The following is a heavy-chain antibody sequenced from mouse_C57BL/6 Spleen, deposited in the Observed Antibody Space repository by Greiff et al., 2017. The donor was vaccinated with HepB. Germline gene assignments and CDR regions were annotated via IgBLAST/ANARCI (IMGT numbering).Heavy chain of an antibody. CDR2: IDPSDSYT. CDR3: ARRGPGAMDY. J-gene: IGHJ4*01. V-gene: IGHV1-50*01. Sequence: QVQLQQPGAELVKPGASVKLSCKASGYTFTSYWMQWVNQRPGQGLEWIGEIDPSDSYTNYNQKFKGKATLTVDTSSSTAYMQLSSLTSEDSAVYYCARRGPGAMDYWGQGTSVTVSS. D-gene: IGHD4-1*01. CDR1: GYTFTSYW.